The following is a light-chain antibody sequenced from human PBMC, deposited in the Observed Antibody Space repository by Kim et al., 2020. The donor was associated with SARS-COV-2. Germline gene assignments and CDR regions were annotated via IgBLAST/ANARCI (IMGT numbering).Light chain of an antibody. J-gene: IGLJ2*01. CDR3: QAWDSSTEE. CDR2: QDS. Sequence: SVSPGQTASITCSGDKLGDKYACWYQQKPGQSPVLVIYQDSKRPSGIPERFSGSNSGNTATLTISGTQAMDEADYYCQAWDSSTEEFGGGTQLTVL. CDR1: KLGDKY. V-gene: IGLV3-1*01.